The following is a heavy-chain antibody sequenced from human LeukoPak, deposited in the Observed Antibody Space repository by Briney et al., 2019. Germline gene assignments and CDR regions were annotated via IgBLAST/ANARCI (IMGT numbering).Heavy chain of an antibody. CDR2: INPNSGGT. V-gene: IGHV1-2*02. D-gene: IGHD4-23*01. J-gene: IGHJ3*02. CDR1: GYTFTGYY. Sequence: GASAKVSCKASGYTFTGYYMHWVRQAPGQGLEWMGWINPNSGGTNYAQKFQGRGTMTRDTSISTAYMELSRLRSDDTAVYYCARDLGGFGYGGNDAFDIWGQGTMVTVSS. CDR3: ARDLGGFGYGGNDAFDI.